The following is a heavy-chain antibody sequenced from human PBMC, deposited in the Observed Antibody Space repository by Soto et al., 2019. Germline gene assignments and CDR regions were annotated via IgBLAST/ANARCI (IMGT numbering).Heavy chain of an antibody. CDR3: ATRHEREHAYDV. D-gene: IGHD1-1*01. Sequence: DVQLVESGGGLIQPGESLRLSCAAFGLTISGKKYVAWVRQAPGKGLEWVSALYDVDGSFYADSVKGRFTTSSDSSKTTVYLQMNDLRPDDTAGDYCATRHEREHAYDVWGQGTTVTVSS. CDR2: LYDVDGS. J-gene: IGHJ3*01. CDR1: GLTISGKKY. V-gene: IGHV3-53*01.